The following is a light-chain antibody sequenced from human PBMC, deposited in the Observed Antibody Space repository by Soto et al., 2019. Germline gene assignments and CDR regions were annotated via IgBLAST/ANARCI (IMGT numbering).Light chain of an antibody. CDR1: QTISNW. Sequence: DIQMTQSPSTLSASVGDRVTNTCRASQTISNWLAWYQRKPGKAPKLLIYDASSLEGGVPSRFSGSGSGTEFTLTLSSLQPDDFATYYCQQYYSYWTFGQGTKVDIK. V-gene: IGKV1-5*01. CDR3: QQYYSYWT. J-gene: IGKJ1*01. CDR2: DAS.